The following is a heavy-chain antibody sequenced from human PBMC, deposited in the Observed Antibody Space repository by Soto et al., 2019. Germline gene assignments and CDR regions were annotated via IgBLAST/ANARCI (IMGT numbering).Heavy chain of an antibody. CDR1: GYTFTSYD. Sequence: GASVKVSCKASGYTFTSYDINWVRQATGQGLEWMGWMNPNSGNTGYAQKFQGRVTMTRNTSISTAYMELSSLRSEDTAVYYCARGVDIVATTFYYYYYMDVWGKGTTVTVSS. CDR3: ARGVDIVATTFYYYYYMDV. V-gene: IGHV1-8*01. D-gene: IGHD5-12*01. CDR2: MNPNSGNT. J-gene: IGHJ6*03.